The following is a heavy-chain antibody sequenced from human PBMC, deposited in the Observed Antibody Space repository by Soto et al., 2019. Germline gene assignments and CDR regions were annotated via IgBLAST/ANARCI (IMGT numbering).Heavy chain of an antibody. J-gene: IGHJ5*02. CDR1: GGSFSGYY. V-gene: IGHV4-34*01. CDR2: INHSGST. CDR3: ASSPSDIVVVVAATANLFYP. D-gene: IGHD2-15*01. Sequence: SETLSLTCAVYGGSFSGYYWSWIRQPPGKGLEWIGEINHSGSTNYNPSLKSRVTISVDTSKNQFSLKLSSVTAADTAVYYCASSPSDIVVVVAATANLFYPCAQRTLVIVS.